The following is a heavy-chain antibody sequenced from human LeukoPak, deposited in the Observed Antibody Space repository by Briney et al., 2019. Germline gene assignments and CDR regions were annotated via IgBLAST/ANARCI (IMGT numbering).Heavy chain of an antibody. CDR3: ATVGQWLQYYGMDV. Sequence: ASVKVSCKVSGYTLTELPMHWVRQAPGKGLEWMGGFDPEDGETIYAQKFQGRVTMTEDTSTDTAYMELSSLRSEDTAVYYCATVGQWLQYYGMDVWGQGTTVTVSS. V-gene: IGHV1-24*01. CDR1: GYTLTELP. D-gene: IGHD6-19*01. J-gene: IGHJ6*02. CDR2: FDPEDGET.